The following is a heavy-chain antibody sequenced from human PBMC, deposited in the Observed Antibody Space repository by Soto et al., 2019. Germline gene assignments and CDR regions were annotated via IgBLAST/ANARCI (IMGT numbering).Heavy chain of an antibody. J-gene: IGHJ5*02. CDR2: IYYSGNT. V-gene: IGHV4-31*03. D-gene: IGHD6-13*01. CDR1: GGSISSNDFY. CDR3: ARLSGRWQSWFDP. Sequence: QVQLQESGPGLVKPSQTLSLTCIVSGGSISSNDFYWSWIRQHPGKGLEWIGYIYYSGNTYYNPSLQSRVTILVDTSKNQFSLKVSSGTGADPAVYYCARLSGRWQSWFDPRGQGTLVTVSS.